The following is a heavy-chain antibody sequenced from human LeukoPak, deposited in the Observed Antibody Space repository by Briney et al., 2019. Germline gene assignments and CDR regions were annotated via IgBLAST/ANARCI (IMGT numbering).Heavy chain of an antibody. CDR2: IDPSDSYT. V-gene: IGHV5-10-1*01. J-gene: IGHJ4*02. D-gene: IGHD4-17*01. CDR1: GYSFTSYW. Sequence: GESLKISCKGSGYSFTSYWIGWVRQMPGKGLEWMGRIDPSDSYTNYSPSFQGHVTISADKSISTAYLQWSSLKASDTAMYYCARQNYGDYYFDYWGQGTLVTVSS. CDR3: ARQNYGDYYFDY.